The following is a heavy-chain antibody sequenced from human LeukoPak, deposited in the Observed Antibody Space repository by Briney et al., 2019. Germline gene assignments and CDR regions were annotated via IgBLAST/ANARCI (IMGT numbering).Heavy chain of an antibody. Sequence: GGSLRLSCAASGFTFSIFGMNWVRQAPGKGLEWISYISSNSDYIYQAGSVKGRFFISRDNAQDSLYLHMNGLRAEDTAVYYCARDFLAYYYVGSGFAQFDPWGQGTLVTVSS. CDR3: ARDFLAYYYVGSGFAQFDP. J-gene: IGHJ5*02. CDR2: ISSNSDYI. CDR1: GFTFSIFG. D-gene: IGHD3-22*01. V-gene: IGHV3-21*05.